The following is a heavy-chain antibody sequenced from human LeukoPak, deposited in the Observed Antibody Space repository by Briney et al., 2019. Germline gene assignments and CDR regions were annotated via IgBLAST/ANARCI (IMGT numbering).Heavy chain of an antibody. V-gene: IGHV3-30*04. D-gene: IGHD3-10*01. CDR3: AKFGLYYYGSGFTH. J-gene: IGHJ4*02. CDR2: ISYDGSNK. CDR1: GFTFSSYA. Sequence: PGGSLRLSCAASGFTFSSYAMHWVRQAPGKGLEWVAVISYDGSNKYYADSVKGRFTISRDNSKNTLYLQMNSLRAEDTAVYYCAKFGLYYYGSGFTHWGQGTLVTVSS.